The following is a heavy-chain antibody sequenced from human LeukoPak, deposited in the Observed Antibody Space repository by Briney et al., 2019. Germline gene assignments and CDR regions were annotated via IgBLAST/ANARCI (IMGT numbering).Heavy chain of an antibody. CDR1: GFTFSSYG. CDR3: AKDSWYQPAGESMGYMDV. J-gene: IGHJ6*03. V-gene: IGHV3-30*02. CDR2: IRYDGSNK. Sequence: GGSLRLSCAASGFTFSSYGMHWVRQAPGKGLEWVAFIRYDGSNKYYADSVKGRFTISRDNSKNTLYLQMNSLRAEDTAVYYCAKDSWYQPAGESMGYMDVWGKGTTVTVSS. D-gene: IGHD2-2*01.